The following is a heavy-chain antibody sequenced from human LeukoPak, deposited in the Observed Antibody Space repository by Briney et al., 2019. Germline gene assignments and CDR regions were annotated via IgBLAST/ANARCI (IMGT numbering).Heavy chain of an antibody. D-gene: IGHD2-21*02. CDR3: ARGPDCGGDCYLSY. CDR1: GGSFSGYY. Sequence: SETLSLTCAVYGGSFSGYYWSWIRQPPGKGLEWIGEINHSGSTNYNPSLKSRVTISVDTSKNQFSLKLSSVTAADTAVYYCARGPDCGGDCYLSYWGQGTLVTVSS. CDR2: INHSGST. V-gene: IGHV4-34*01. J-gene: IGHJ4*02.